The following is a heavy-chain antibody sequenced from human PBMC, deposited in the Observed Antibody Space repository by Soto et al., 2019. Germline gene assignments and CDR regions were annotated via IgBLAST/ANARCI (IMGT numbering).Heavy chain of an antibody. Sequence: QVQLQESGPGLVKPSQTLSLTCTVSGGSISSGGYYWSWIRQHPGKGLEWIGYIYYSGSTYYNPSLKSGVTISVDTSKNQFSLKLSSVTAADTAVYHCARASSYGSSKIDYWGQGTLVTVSS. CDR1: GGSISSGGYY. CDR2: IYYSGST. D-gene: IGHD5-18*01. V-gene: IGHV4-31*03. CDR3: ARASSYGSSKIDY. J-gene: IGHJ4*02.